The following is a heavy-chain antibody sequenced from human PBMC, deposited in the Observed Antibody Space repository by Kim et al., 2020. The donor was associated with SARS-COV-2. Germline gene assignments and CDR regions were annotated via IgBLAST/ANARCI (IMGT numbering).Heavy chain of an antibody. CDR2: ICGSGSNT. J-gene: IGHJ6*02. D-gene: IGHD6-19*01. CDR3: AKDRTRRLVADYGMDV. Sequence: GGSLRLSCAASGFTFSSYAMRWVRQAPGKGLEWVSAICGSGSNTYYADSVKGRFTISRDNSKNTLYLQMNSLRAEDTAVYYCAKDRTRRLVADYGMDVWGQGTTVTVSS. CDR1: GFTFSSYA. V-gene: IGHV3-23*01.